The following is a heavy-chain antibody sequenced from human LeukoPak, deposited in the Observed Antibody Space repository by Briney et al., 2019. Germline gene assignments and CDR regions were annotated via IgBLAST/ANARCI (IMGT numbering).Heavy chain of an antibody. CDR3: AREVLYQLPSGDYRY. D-gene: IGHD2-2*01. CDR1: GFTFSNFG. V-gene: IGHV3-21*01. CDR2: ISSSSSYI. J-gene: IGHJ4*02. Sequence: GGSLRLSYAASGFTFSNFGINWVRQAPGKGLEWVSSISSSSSYISYADSVKGRFTISRDNAKNSLDLQMNSLRAEDTAVYYCAREVLYQLPSGDYRYWGQGTLVTVSS.